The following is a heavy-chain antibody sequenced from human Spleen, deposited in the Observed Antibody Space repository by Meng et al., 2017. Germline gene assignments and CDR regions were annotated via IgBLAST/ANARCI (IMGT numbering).Heavy chain of an antibody. Sequence: SVKVSCKASGGTFSSYAISWVRQAPGQGLEWMGGIIPIFGTANYAQKFQGRVTITADESTSTAYMELSSLRSEDTAVYYCARVRIQLWGSGGGYFDYWGQGTLVTVSS. J-gene: IGHJ4*02. CDR3: ARVRIQLWGSGGGYFDY. V-gene: IGHV1-69*13. CDR1: GGTFSSYA. CDR2: IIPIFGTA. D-gene: IGHD5-18*01.